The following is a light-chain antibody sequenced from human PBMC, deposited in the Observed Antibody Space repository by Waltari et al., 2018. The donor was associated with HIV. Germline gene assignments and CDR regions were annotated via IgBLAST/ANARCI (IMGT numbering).Light chain of an antibody. V-gene: IGLV3-1*01. CDR1: KLGDNY. J-gene: IGLJ3*02. CDR3: QAWDSGTWV. CDR2: QDS. Sequence: SYELTQPPSVSVSPGQTASITCSGDKLGDNYACWYQQKPGQSPVLVIYQDSKRPSGIPGRFSGSTAGNTATLTIRGTQAMDEADYYCQAWDSGTWVFGGGTKLTVL.